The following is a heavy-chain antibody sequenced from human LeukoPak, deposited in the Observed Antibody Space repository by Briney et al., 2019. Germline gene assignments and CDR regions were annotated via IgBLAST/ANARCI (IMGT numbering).Heavy chain of an antibody. Sequence: SVKVSCKASGGSFSSYAISWVRQASGQGLEWMGGIMPVFGTAKYAEEFQGRVTITADDSTNTAYMDLNSLRPDDTAVYYCARGSASNWPVDIWGQGSLVIVSS. V-gene: IGHV1-69*13. J-gene: IGHJ4*02. D-gene: IGHD6-13*01. CDR1: GGSFSSYA. CDR3: ARGSASNWPVDI. CDR2: IMPVFGTA.